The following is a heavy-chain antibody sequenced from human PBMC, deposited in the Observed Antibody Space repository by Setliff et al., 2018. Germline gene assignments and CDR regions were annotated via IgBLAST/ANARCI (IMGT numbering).Heavy chain of an antibody. J-gene: IGHJ4*02. V-gene: IGHV3-7*03. D-gene: IGHD1-26*01. CDR3: AKESGGSGSYDY. CDR1: GFTFSGYK. Sequence: PGGSLRLSCAASGFTFSGYKMNWVRQAPGKGLEWVANIKQDGSEKYYADSVKGRFTISRDNSKNSLYLQMNSLRTEDTALYYCAKESGGSGSYDYWGQGTLVTVSS. CDR2: IKQDGSEK.